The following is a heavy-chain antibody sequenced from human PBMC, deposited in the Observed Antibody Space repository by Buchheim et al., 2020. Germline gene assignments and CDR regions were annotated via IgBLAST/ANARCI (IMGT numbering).Heavy chain of an antibody. D-gene: IGHD6-13*01. CDR2: ISGSGGST. Sequence: EVQLLESGGGLVQPGGSLRLSCAASGFTFSSYAMSWVRQAPGKGLEWVSAISGSGGSTYYADSVKGRFTISRDNSKNTLYLQMNSLRAKDTAVYYCAKGGGYSSSWYDYYYMDVWGKGTT. J-gene: IGHJ6*03. CDR3: AKGGGYSSSWYDYYYMDV. V-gene: IGHV3-23*01. CDR1: GFTFSSYA.